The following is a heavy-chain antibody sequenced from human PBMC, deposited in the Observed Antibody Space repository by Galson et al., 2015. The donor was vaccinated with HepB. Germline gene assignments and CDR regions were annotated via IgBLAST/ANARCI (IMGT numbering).Heavy chain of an antibody. Sequence: TLSLTCAVYGGSFSGYYWSWIRQPPGKGLEWIGEINHSGSTNYNPSLKSRVTISVDTSKNQFSLKLSSVTAADTAVYYCARGLGIPRYWFDPWGQGTLVTVSS. D-gene: IGHD2-21*01. V-gene: IGHV4-34*01. CDR1: GGSFSGYY. CDR3: ARGLGIPRYWFDP. J-gene: IGHJ5*02. CDR2: INHSGST.